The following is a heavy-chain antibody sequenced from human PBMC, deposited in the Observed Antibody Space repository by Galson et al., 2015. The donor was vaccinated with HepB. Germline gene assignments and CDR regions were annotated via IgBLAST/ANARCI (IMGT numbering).Heavy chain of an antibody. D-gene: IGHD6-19*01. V-gene: IGHV1-18*01. CDR2: ISIHSGNT. CDR3: ARVQGSGSYSNYYGMDV. CDR1: GYTFNTYG. J-gene: IGHJ6*02. Sequence: SVKVSCKASGYTFNTYGINWVRQAPGQGLEWMGWISIHSGNTDYAQRLQGRVALTADTSTSTVYMELRSLRFDDTAVYFCARVQGSGSYSNYYGMDVWGQGTTVTVSS.